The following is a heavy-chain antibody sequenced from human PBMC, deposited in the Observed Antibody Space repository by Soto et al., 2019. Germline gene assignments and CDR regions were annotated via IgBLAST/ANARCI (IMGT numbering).Heavy chain of an antibody. V-gene: IGHV4-30-4*01. CDR2: IYYSGST. D-gene: IGHD6-6*01. CDR3: ARETIAARPRFRWFDP. J-gene: IGHJ5*02. Sequence: QVQLQESGPGLVKPSQTLSLTCTVSGGSISSGDYYWSWIRQPPGKGLEWIGYIYYSGSTYYNPSLKSRVTISVDTSKNQFSLKLSSVTATDTAVYYCARETIAARPRFRWFDPWGQGTLVTVSS. CDR1: GGSISSGDYY.